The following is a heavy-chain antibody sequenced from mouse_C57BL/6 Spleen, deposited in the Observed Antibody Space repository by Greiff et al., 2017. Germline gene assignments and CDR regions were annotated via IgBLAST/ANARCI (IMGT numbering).Heavy chain of an antibody. V-gene: IGHV1-55*01. CDR2: IYPGSGST. CDR1: GYTFTSYW. J-gene: IGHJ4*01. CDR3: ARGGPYYAMDY. Sequence: QVQLQQSGAELVKPGASVKMPCKASGYTFTSYWITWVKQRPGQGLEWIGDIYPGSGSTNYNEKFKSKATLTVDTSSSTAYMQLSSLTSEDSAVYYCARGGPYYAMDYWCQGTSVTVSS.